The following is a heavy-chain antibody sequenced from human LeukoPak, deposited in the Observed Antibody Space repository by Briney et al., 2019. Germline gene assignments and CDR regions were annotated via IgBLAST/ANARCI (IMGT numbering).Heavy chain of an antibody. Sequence: ASVKVSCKASGYTLTSYDINWVRQATGQGLEWMGWMNPNSGNTGYAQKFPGRATITRNTSISTAYRELSGLRSEDTAVYDCARGLRRYYYGSGSLYYFDYWGQGTLVTVSS. CDR3: ARGLRRYYYGSGSLYYFDY. J-gene: IGHJ4*02. CDR2: MNPNSGNT. D-gene: IGHD3-10*01. CDR1: GYTLTSYD. V-gene: IGHV1-8*03.